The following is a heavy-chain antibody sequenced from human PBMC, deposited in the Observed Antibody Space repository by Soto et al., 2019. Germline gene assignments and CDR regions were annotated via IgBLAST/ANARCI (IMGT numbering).Heavy chain of an antibody. CDR3: ARGSTGAGARQYYFEY. Sequence: QVQLQESGPGLVKPSGTLSLTCAVSGGSISSDNWWSWVRQSPGKGLEWIGEMYHTGTTNYNPSLESRVIISVDKSKILFSLKLSSVTAADTALYYCARGSTGAGARQYYFEYWGQGTLVTVSS. J-gene: IGHJ4*02. CDR2: MYHTGTT. V-gene: IGHV4-4*02. D-gene: IGHD2-2*01. CDR1: GGSISSDNW.